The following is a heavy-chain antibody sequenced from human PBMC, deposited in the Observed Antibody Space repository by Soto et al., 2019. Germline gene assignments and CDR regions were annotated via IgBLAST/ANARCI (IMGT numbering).Heavy chain of an antibody. CDR2: INPNSGGT. Sequence: ASVKVSCKASGYTFTGYYMHWVRQAPGQGLEWMGWINPNSGGTNYAQKFQGWVTMTRDTSISTAYMELSRLRSDDTAVYYCARDASRHEYSSSWYSPGPLDPWGQGTLVTVSS. CDR3: ARDASRHEYSSSWYSPGPLDP. V-gene: IGHV1-2*04. J-gene: IGHJ5*02. D-gene: IGHD6-13*01. CDR1: GYTFTGYY.